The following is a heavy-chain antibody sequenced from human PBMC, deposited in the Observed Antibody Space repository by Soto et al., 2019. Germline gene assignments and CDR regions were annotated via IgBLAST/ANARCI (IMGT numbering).Heavy chain of an antibody. Sequence: SETLSLTCTVSGDSISSGGYYWTWIRQPPGKGLEWIGYIYYSGSTYYNPSLKSRVTISVDTSKNQFSLKLSSVTAADTAVYYCARVDFYDKTLAFSGLGTLVTVSS. CDR2: IYYSGST. J-gene: IGHJ4*02. D-gene: IGHD3-22*01. CDR3: ARVDFYDKTLAF. CDR1: GDSISSGGYY. V-gene: IGHV4-30-4*01.